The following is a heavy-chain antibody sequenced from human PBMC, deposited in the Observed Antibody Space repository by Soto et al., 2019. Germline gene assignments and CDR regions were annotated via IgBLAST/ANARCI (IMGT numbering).Heavy chain of an antibody. V-gene: IGHV6-1*01. J-gene: IGHJ3*02. CDR2: TYYRSKWYN. D-gene: IGHD6-19*01. CDR1: GDSVSSNSAA. CDR3: AIALTRYSSGWYYEAFDI. Sequence: SQTLSLTCAISGDSVSSNSAAWNWIRQSPSRGLEWLGRTYYRSKWYNDYAVSVKSRITINPDTSKNQFSLQLNSVTPEDTAVYYCAIALTRYSSGWYYEAFDIWGQGTMVTVSS.